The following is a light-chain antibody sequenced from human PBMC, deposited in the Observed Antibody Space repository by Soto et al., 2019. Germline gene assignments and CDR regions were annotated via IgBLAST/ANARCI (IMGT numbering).Light chain of an antibody. J-gene: IGKJ5*01. CDR2: DAS. CDR1: HDISNY. Sequence: DIQMTQSPSSLSASVGDRVTITCKASHDISNYLNWYQQKPGKAPKLLIYDASNLETGVPSRFSGSGSGTDFTFTISSLQPEDIATYYCQQYASLPITFGQGTRLEIK. CDR3: QQYASLPIT. V-gene: IGKV1-33*01.